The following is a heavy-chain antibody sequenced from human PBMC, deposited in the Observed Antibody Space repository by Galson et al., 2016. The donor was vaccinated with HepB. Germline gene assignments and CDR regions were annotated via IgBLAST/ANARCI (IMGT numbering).Heavy chain of an antibody. J-gene: IGHJ4*02. Sequence: CAISGDSVSSDVGVWNWIRQSPSRGLEWLGRTYYRSHWYHDYAVAVKTRLVINPDTSRNQFSLQLSSVTPDDTAVYWCARDAPGSSYFDYWSQGTLVTVSS. CDR2: TYYRSHWYH. CDR1: GDSVSSDVGV. CDR3: ARDAPGSSYFDY. V-gene: IGHV6-1*01. D-gene: IGHD1-14*01.